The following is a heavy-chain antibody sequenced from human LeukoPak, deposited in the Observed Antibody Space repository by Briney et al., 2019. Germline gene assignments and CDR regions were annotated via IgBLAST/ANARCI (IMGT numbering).Heavy chain of an antibody. CDR2: INHSGST. D-gene: IGHD5-18*01. Sequence: SETLSLTCAVYGVSFSGYYWSWIRQPPGKGLEWIGEINHSGSTNYNPSLKSRVTISVDTSKNQFSLKLSSVTAADTAVYYCARGRYSYGDNWFDPWGQGTLVTVSS. J-gene: IGHJ5*02. CDR1: GVSFSGYY. CDR3: ARGRYSYGDNWFDP. V-gene: IGHV4-34*01.